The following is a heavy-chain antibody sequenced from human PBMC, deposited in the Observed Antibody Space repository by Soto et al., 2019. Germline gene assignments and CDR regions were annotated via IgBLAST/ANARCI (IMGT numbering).Heavy chain of an antibody. Sequence: GGSLRLSCAASGFTFSSYGMHWVRQAPGKGLEWVAVISYDGSNKYYADSVKGRFTISRDNSKNTLYLQMNSLRAEDTAVYYCARARCSGGSCYLYYFDYWGQGTLVTVSS. J-gene: IGHJ4*02. CDR2: ISYDGSNK. D-gene: IGHD2-15*01. V-gene: IGHV3-30*03. CDR3: ARARCSGGSCYLYYFDY. CDR1: GFTFSSYG.